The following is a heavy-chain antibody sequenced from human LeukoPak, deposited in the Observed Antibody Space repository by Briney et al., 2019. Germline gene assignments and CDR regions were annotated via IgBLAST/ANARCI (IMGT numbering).Heavy chain of an antibody. CDR1: GFTFSSYS. CDR2: ISSSSSYI. CDR3: TKPHTTSWYSPLDS. Sequence: GGSQRLSCAASGFTFSSYSMNWVRQAPGKGLEWVSSISSSSSYIYYADSVKGRFTISRDNAKNSLYLQMNSLRAEDTAIYYCTKPHTTSWYSPLDSWGQGTRVIVSS. J-gene: IGHJ4*02. V-gene: IGHV3-21*01. D-gene: IGHD2-2*01.